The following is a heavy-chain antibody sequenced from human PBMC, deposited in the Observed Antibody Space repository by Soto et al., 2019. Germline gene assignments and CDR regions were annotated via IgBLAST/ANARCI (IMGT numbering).Heavy chain of an antibody. V-gene: IGHV1-69*06. J-gene: IGHJ6*02. CDR1: GGTSSSYA. CDR2: IIPIFGTA. Sequence: SVKVSCKASGGTSSSYAISWVRQAPGQGLEWMGGIIPIFGTANYAQKFQGRVTITADKSTSTAYMELSSLRSEDTAVYYCATKVVLRFLEWLLPNYYYGMDVWGQGTTVTVSS. D-gene: IGHD3-3*01. CDR3: ATKVVLRFLEWLLPNYYYGMDV.